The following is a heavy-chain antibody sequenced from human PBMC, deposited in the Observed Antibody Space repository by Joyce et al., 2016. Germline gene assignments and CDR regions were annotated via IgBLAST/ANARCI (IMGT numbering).Heavy chain of an antibody. CDR3: ARSFFYCSGGSCFSGEWFDP. V-gene: IGHV4-39*07. D-gene: IGHD2-15*01. CDR2: GYYSGST. CDR1: GGSISSSTYY. Sequence: QLQLQESGPGLVKPSETLSLSCTVSGGSISSSTYYWGWIRQPPRKGLEWIGSGYYSGSTYDNPSLKSRVTIAVDTSKNQFSLKLTSVTAADTAVYYCARSFFYCSGGSCFSGEWFDPWGQGTLVTVSS. J-gene: IGHJ5*02.